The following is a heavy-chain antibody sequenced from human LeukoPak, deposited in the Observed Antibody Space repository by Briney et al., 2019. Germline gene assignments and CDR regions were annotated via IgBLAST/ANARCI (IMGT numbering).Heavy chain of an antibody. V-gene: IGHV3-48*04. CDR1: GFTFSSYS. J-gene: IGHJ4*02. CDR3: AKVPHSWGLFDS. CDR2: ISSSSSTI. D-gene: IGHD3-16*01. Sequence: GGSLRLSCAASGFTFSSYSMNWVRQAPGKGLEWVSYISSSSSTIYYADSVKGRFTISRDNAKNSPYLQMNSLRAEDTAVYYCAKVPHSWGLFDSWGQGTLVTVSS.